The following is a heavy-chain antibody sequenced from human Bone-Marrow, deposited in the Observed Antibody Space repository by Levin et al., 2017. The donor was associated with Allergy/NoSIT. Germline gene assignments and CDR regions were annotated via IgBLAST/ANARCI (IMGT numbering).Heavy chain of an antibody. Sequence: LSLTCAASGFTVSSNHMSWVRQAPGKGLEWVSLIYSGGRGYYADSVRGRFTISRDNSKNTLYLQLNSLRAEDTAVYYCAIYGSGNDYSAFDIWGQGTMDTVSS. D-gene: IGHD3-10*01. CDR1: GFTVSSNH. J-gene: IGHJ3*02. CDR2: IYSGGRG. CDR3: AIYGSGNDYSAFDI. V-gene: IGHV3-53*01.